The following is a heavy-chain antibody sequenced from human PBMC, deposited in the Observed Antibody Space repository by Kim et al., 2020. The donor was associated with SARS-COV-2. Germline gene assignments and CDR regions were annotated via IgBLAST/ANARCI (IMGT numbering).Heavy chain of an antibody. CDR1: GYSFTSYW. D-gene: IGHD3-3*01. Sequence: GESLKISCKGSGYSFTSYWIGWVRQMPGKGLEWMGIIYPGDSDTRYSPSFQGQVTISADKSISTAYLQWSSLKPSDTAMYYCARLRFFGVVMSSPPFDPWGQGTLVTVSS. J-gene: IGHJ5*02. CDR2: IYPGDSDT. CDR3: ARLRFFGVVMSSPPFDP. V-gene: IGHV5-51*01.